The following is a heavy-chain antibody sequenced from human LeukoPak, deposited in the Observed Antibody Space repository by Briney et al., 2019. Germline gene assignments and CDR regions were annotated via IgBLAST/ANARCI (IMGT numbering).Heavy chain of an antibody. Sequence: GASVKVSCKASGGTFSSYAISWARQAPGQGLEWMGRILPILGIANYAQKFQGRVTITADKSTSTAYMELSSLRSEDTAVYYCARDLAAGGSYSEPPYYYYMDVWGKGTTVTVSS. CDR1: GGTFSSYA. J-gene: IGHJ6*03. CDR2: ILPILGIA. CDR3: ARDLAAGGSYSEPPYYYYMDV. V-gene: IGHV1-69*04. D-gene: IGHD1-26*01.